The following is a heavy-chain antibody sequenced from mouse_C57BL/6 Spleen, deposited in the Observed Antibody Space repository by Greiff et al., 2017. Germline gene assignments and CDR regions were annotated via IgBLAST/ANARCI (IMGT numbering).Heavy chain of an antibody. V-gene: IGHV1-82*01. CDR2: IYPGDGDT. D-gene: IGHD2-1*01. CDR3: ARAGNPYYFDY. Sequence: QVQLQQSGPELVKPGASVKISCKASGYAFSSSWMNWVKQRPGKGLEWIGRIYPGDGDTNYNGKFKGKATLTADKSSSTAYMQLNSLTSEDSAVYFCARAGNPYYFDYWGQGTTLTVSS. J-gene: IGHJ2*01. CDR1: GYAFSSSW.